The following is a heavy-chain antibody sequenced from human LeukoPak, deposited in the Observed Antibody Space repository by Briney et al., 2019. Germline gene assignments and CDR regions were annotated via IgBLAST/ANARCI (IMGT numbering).Heavy chain of an antibody. CDR2: IYYSGST. Sequence: SETLSLTCTVSGGSISSSSYYWGWIRQPPGKGLEWIGSIYYSGSTYYNPSLKSRVTISVDTSKNQFSLKLSSVTAADTAVYYCARKHYYGRIPFDPWGQGTLVTVSS. CDR1: GGSISSSSYY. CDR3: ARKHYYGRIPFDP. V-gene: IGHV4-39*07. J-gene: IGHJ5*02. D-gene: IGHD3-10*01.